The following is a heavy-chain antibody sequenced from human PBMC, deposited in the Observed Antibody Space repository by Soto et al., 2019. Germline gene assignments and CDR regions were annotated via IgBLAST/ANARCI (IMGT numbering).Heavy chain of an antibody. D-gene: IGHD3-22*01. Sequence: GASVKVSCKASAGTFSSYGISWVRQAPGQGLEWMGGIMPIFGTPNYAQKFQGRVTITADESTSTGYMELSSLTSEDTAVYYCARDRSWKSYYFDRSVPYSKSMHVSGPGPMGSVSS. V-gene: IGHV1-69*13. J-gene: IGHJ6*02. CDR2: IMPIFGTP. CDR3: ARDRSWKSYYFDRSVPYSKSMHV. CDR1: AGTFSSYG.